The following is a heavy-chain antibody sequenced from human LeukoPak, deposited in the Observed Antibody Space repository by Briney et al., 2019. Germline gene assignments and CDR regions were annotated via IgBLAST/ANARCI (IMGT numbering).Heavy chain of an antibody. J-gene: IGHJ4*02. D-gene: IGHD3-10*01. V-gene: IGHV3-30-3*01. Sequence: GGSLRLSCAASGFTFSSYAMHWVRQAPGKGLEWVAVISYDGSNKYYADSVKGRFTISRDNAKNSLYLQMNSLRAEDTAVYYCAREGVTFDYWGQGTLVTVSS. CDR3: AREGVTFDY. CDR2: ISYDGSNK. CDR1: GFTFSSYA.